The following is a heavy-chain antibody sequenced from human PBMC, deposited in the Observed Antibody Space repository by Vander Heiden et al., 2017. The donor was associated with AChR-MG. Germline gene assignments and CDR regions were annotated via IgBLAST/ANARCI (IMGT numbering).Heavy chain of an antibody. CDR2: IDPGGGST. Sequence: QVHLVQSGAEVKKPGASVKISCKASGYPFNNYFMHWVRQAPGQGLEWVGRIDPGGGSTTYAQEFQGRVTMTRDTSTSTIYMDVTSLKSEDTAIYYCARAGKDFWGQGTLVTLSS. V-gene: IGHV1-46*02. CDR3: ARAGKDF. J-gene: IGHJ4*02. CDR1: GYPFNNYF.